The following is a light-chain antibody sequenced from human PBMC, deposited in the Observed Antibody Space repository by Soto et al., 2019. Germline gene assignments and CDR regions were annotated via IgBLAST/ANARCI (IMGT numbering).Light chain of an antibody. CDR1: QTISSW. Sequence: DIQMTQSPSTLSGSVGDRGTSTWRASQTISSWLAWYQQKPGKAPKLLIYKASTLKSGVPSRFSGSGSGTEITLTISRLQPDDFATYYCQHYNRYSEAFRQGTKVDIK. CDR3: QHYNRYSEA. J-gene: IGKJ1*01. V-gene: IGKV1-5*03. CDR2: KAS.